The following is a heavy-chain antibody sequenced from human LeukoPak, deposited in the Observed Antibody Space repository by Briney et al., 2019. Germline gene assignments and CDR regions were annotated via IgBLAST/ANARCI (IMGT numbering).Heavy chain of an antibody. CDR1: GFTFSGSA. D-gene: IGHD6-13*01. J-gene: IGHJ5*02. CDR2: IRSKANSYAT. CDR3: TSTIAAAGTP. V-gene: IGHV3-73*01. Sequence: GGSLRLSCAASGFTFSGSAMHWVRQASGKGLEWVGRIRSKANSYATAYAASVKGRFTISRDDSKNTAYLQMNSLKTEDTAVYYCTSTIAAAGTPWGQGTLVTVSS.